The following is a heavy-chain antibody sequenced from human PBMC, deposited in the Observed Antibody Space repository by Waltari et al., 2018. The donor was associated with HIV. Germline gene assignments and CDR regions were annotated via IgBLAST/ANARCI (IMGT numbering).Heavy chain of an antibody. D-gene: IGHD3-10*01. Sequence: QVQLVQSGAEVKKPGASVKVSCTASGYTFTSYDINWVRQATGQGLEWMGWMNPNSGNTGYAQKFQGRVTMTRNTSISTAYMELNSLRSEDTAVYYCARGRNMIRGKYYYYYGMDVWGQGTTVTVSS. CDR3: ARGRNMIRGKYYYYYGMDV. CDR1: GYTFTSYD. V-gene: IGHV1-8*01. CDR2: MNPNSGNT. J-gene: IGHJ6*02.